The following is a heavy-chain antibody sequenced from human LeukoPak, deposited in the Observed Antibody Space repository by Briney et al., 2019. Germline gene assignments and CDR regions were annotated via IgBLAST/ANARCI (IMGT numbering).Heavy chain of an antibody. Sequence: GSLRLSCAASGLTFSSYGMNWVRQAPGKGLEGIGYIYYTGATYYNPSLKSRVTISLDTSKNQFSLKLSSVTAADAAVYYCARAGYSYNTGYYFDYWGQGALVTVSS. J-gene: IGHJ4*02. CDR3: ARAGYSYNTGYYFDY. D-gene: IGHD5-18*01. V-gene: IGHV4-59*01. CDR2: IYYTGAT. CDR1: GLTFSSYG.